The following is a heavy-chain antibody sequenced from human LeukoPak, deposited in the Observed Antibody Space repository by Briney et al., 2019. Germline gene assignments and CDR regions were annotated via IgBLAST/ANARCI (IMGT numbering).Heavy chain of an antibody. CDR2: IVVGSGNT. D-gene: IGHD3-9*01. CDR3: AAGHYDIDAFDI. V-gene: IGHV1-58*01. Sequence: VMVSFKASGFTFTSSAVQWVRQARGQRLEWIGWIVVGSGNTNYAQKFQERVTITRDMSTSTAYMELSSLRSEDTALYYCAAGHYDIDAFDIWGQGTMVTVSS. J-gene: IGHJ3*02. CDR1: GFTFTSSA.